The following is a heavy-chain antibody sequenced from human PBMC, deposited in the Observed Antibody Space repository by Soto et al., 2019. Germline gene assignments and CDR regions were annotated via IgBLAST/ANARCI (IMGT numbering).Heavy chain of an antibody. V-gene: IGHV1-69*08. CDR2: IIPVLGTA. D-gene: IGHD4-17*01. CDR3: ARDGDYWVGLLDY. Sequence: QVQLVQSGAEVRKPGSSVKVSCKASGTTFSSYSFSWVRQAPGQGLEWMGRIIPVLGTANYGQKFQGRVTITAEKSTSTAYMELSSLKSGGADVYYCARDGDYWVGLLDYWGQGTLVTVSS. CDR1: GTTFSSYS. J-gene: IGHJ4*02.